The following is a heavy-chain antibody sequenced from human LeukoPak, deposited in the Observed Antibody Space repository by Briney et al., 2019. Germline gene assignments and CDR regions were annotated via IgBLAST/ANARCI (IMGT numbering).Heavy chain of an antibody. V-gene: IGHV4-4*02. CDR2: IYHSGST. CDR1: GGSISSSNW. Sequence: PSETLSLTCAVSGGSISSSNWWSWVRQPPGKGLEWIGEIYHSGSTNYNPSLKSRVTISVDKSKNQFSLKLSSVTAADTAVYYCARGQRQDIVVVPAAMFDYWGQGTLVTVSS. CDR3: ARGQRQDIVVVPAAMFDY. J-gene: IGHJ4*02. D-gene: IGHD2-2*01.